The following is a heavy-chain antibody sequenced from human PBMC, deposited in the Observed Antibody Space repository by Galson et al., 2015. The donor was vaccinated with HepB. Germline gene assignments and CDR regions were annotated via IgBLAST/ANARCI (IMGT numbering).Heavy chain of an antibody. CDR2: ISYDGSNK. D-gene: IGHD4-11*01. Sequence: LRLSCAASGFTFSSYAMHWVRQAPGKGLEWVAVISYDGSNKYYADSVKGRFTISRDNSKNTLYLQMNSLRAEDTAVYYCARAKGASSVMTTVTTGGMDVWGQGTTVTVSS. CDR1: GFTFSSYA. V-gene: IGHV3-30-3*01. CDR3: ARAKGASSVMTTVTTGGMDV. J-gene: IGHJ6*02.